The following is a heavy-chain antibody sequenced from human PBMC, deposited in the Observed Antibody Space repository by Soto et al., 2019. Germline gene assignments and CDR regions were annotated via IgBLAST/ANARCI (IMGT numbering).Heavy chain of an antibody. Sequence: QVHLVQSGAEVKKPGSSVKVSCQASGGIFSTYAISWLRQAPGQGLEWLGGIIPLFGTTNYAQRFQGRVTITADEATSTADMELSSLRSEDTAFYSCARERDDYGPGNYYNRIDFWGQGTLVTVSS. D-gene: IGHD3-10*01. V-gene: IGHV1-69*01. CDR2: IIPLFGTT. CDR1: GGIFSTYA. CDR3: ARERDDYGPGNYYNRIDF. J-gene: IGHJ4*02.